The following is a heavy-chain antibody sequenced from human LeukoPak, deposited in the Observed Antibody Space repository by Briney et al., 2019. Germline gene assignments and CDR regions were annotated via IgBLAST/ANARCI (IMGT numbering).Heavy chain of an antibody. Sequence: NPSETLSLTCTVSGGSISSFYGSWIRQPPGKGLEWIGYIYYSGSTNYNPSLKSRVTISVDTSKNQFSLKLSSVTAADTAVYYCARDLGPSYYYMDVWDKGTTVTVSS. V-gene: IGHV4-59*01. CDR1: GGSISSFY. CDR3: ARDLGPSYYYMDV. J-gene: IGHJ6*03. CDR2: IYYSGST.